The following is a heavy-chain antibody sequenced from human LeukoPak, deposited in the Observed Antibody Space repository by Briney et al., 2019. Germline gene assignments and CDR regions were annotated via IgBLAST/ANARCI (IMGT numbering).Heavy chain of an antibody. D-gene: IGHD2-2*01. V-gene: IGHV3-7*01. J-gene: IGHJ6*03. CDR1: GFTLSSYW. CDR3: ARDRRSHCSSTSCYSSKPYYYYYYYMDV. CDR2: IKHDGSEK. Sequence: GGSLRLSCAASGFTLSSYWMSWVRQAPGKGLEWVANIKHDGSEKYYVDSVKGRIIISRDNTKNSLYLQMHSLRAEDTAVYYCARDRRSHCSSTSCYSSKPYYYYYYYMDVWGKGTTVTVSS.